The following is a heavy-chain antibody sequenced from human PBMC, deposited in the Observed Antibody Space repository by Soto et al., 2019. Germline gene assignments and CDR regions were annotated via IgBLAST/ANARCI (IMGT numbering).Heavy chain of an antibody. CDR2: IKRDGSEK. J-gene: IGHJ4*02. D-gene: IGHD6-19*01. V-gene: IGHV3-7*01. Sequence: EVQLVESGGGLVQPGESLRLSCAASGFTFSSYWMNWVRQAPGKGLEWVANIKRDGSEKYYVDSVKGRFTISRDNAKRSLYLQMNSLRAEDAAVYYCARGGPFISGWDLCDYWGQGTVVTVSS. CDR1: GFTFSSYW. CDR3: ARGGPFISGWDLCDY.